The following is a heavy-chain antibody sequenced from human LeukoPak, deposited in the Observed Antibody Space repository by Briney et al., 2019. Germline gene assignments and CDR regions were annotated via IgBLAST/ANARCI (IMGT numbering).Heavy chain of an antibody. Sequence: PGGSRSLSCAASGFTVSSNYMTWVPQAPGKGLEWFPVIYSGGRTYYADSVKGRFTISRDNSKNTLYLQMNSLRAEDTAVYYCARDRHSSSIYYYGMDVWGQGTTVTVSS. V-gene: IGHV3-66*01. CDR1: GFTVSSNY. CDR3: ARDRHSSSIYYYGMDV. J-gene: IGHJ6*02. D-gene: IGHD6-13*01. CDR2: IYSGGRT.